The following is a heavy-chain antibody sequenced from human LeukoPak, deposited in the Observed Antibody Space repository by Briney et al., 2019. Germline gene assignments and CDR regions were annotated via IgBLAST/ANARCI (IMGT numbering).Heavy chain of an antibody. CDR3: AKSRGHSSSSYLDAFDI. V-gene: IGHV3-9*03. CDR1: GFTFDDYA. D-gene: IGHD6-13*01. CDR2: ISWNSGSI. Sequence: GGSLRLSCAASGFTFDDYAMHWVRHAPGKGLEWVSGISWNSGSIGYADSVKGRFTISRDNAKNSLYLQMNSLRAEDMALYYCAKSRGHSSSSYLDAFDIWGQGTMVTVSS. J-gene: IGHJ3*02.